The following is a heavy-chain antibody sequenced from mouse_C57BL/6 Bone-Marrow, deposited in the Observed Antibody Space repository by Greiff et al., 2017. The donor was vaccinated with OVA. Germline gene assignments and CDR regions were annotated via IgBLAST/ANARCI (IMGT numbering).Heavy chain of an antibody. CDR3: AISNTAVVATGYFDY. V-gene: IGHV1-64*01. J-gene: IGHJ2*01. CDR2: IHPNSGST. Sequence: VQLQQPGAELVKPGASVKLSCKASGYTFTSYWMHWVKQRPGQGLEWIGMIHPNSGSTNYNEKFKSKATLTVDKSSSTAYMQLSSLTSEDSAVYYCAISNTAVVATGYFDYWGQGTTLTVSS. CDR1: GYTFTSYW. D-gene: IGHD1-1*01.